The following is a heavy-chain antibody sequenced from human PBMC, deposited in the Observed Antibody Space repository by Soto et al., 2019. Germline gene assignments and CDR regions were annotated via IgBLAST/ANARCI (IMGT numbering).Heavy chain of an antibody. CDR3: AVKTIAVAGPGRRGAFDY. V-gene: IGHV3-23*01. Sequence: GGSLRLSCAASGFTFSSYAMSWVRQAPGKGLEWVSAISGSGGSTYYADSVKGRFTISRDNSKNTLYLQMNSLRAEDTAVYYCAVKTIAVAGPGRRGAFDYWGQGTLVTVSS. J-gene: IGHJ4*02. CDR1: GFTFSSYA. CDR2: ISGSGGST. D-gene: IGHD6-19*01.